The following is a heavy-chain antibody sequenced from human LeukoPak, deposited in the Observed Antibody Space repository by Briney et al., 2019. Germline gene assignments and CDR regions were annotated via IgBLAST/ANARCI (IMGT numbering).Heavy chain of an antibody. CDR2: IYYTGSS. CDR3: AKSPVVMVAAATRGVWFDP. J-gene: IGHJ5*02. Sequence: SETLSLTCTVSGGSISSGDYYWSWIRQHPGKGLEWIGYIYYTGSSYCNPSLKSRVTISVDTSKNQFSLKLNYVTAADTAVYYCAKSPVVMVAAATRGVWFDPWGQGTLVTVSS. CDR1: GGSISSGDYY. V-gene: IGHV4-31*03. D-gene: IGHD2-15*01.